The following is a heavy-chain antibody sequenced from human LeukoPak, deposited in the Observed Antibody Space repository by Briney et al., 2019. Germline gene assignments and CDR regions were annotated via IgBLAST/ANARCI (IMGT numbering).Heavy chain of an antibody. CDR3: ARDLGTYCGGDCYYY. V-gene: IGHV4-38-2*02. J-gene: IGHJ4*02. Sequence: SETLSLTCTVSGYSISSDYYWGWIRQPPGKGLEWIGSIYHSGSSYYNPSLRSRVTILVDTPKNQFSLRLNSVTAADTAVYYCARDLGTYCGGDCYYYWGQGTLVTVSS. D-gene: IGHD2-21*02. CDR1: GYSISSDYY. CDR2: IYHSGSS.